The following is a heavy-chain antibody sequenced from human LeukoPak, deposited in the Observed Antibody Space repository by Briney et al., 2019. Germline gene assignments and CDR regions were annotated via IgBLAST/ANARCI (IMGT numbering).Heavy chain of an antibody. CDR2: IYYSGST. CDR3: ARGDYVWGSYLSYFDY. V-gene: IGHV4-59*01. J-gene: IGHJ4*02. Sequence: SETLSLTCTVSGVSISSYYWSWIRQPPGKGLEWIGYIYYSGSTNYNPSLKSRVTISVDTSKNQFSLKLSSVTAADTAVYYCARGDYVWGSYLSYFDYWGQGTLVTVSS. D-gene: IGHD3-16*02. CDR1: GVSISSYY.